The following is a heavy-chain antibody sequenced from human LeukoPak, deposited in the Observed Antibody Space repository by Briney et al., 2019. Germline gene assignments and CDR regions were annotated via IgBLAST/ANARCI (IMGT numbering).Heavy chain of an antibody. J-gene: IGHJ4*02. V-gene: IGHV3-30*18. CDR1: GFTFSSYG. CDR3: AKGIGMADYDSSGSQPFDY. CDR2: ISYDGSNK. D-gene: IGHD3-22*01. Sequence: GGSLRLSCAAPGFTFSSYGMHWVRQAPGKGLEWVAVISYDGSNKYYADSVKGRFTISRDNSKNTLYLQMNSQRAEDTAVYYCAKGIGMADYDSSGSQPFDYWGQGTLVTVSS.